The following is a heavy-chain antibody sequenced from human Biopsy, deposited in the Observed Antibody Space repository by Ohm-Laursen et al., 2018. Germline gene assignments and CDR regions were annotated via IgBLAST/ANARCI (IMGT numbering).Heavy chain of an antibody. D-gene: IGHD2-15*01. CDR2: ISDSGST. V-gene: IGHV4-59*08. J-gene: IGHJ4*02. Sequence: TLSLICAVSGGSISSFYWTWIRQPPGKGPEWIGDISDSGSTNYKPSLKSRIIISVDTPKNQFSLNLSSVTAADTAVYYCARRGSGGRSFDHWGQGTLVTVSS. CDR1: GGSISSFY. CDR3: ARRGSGGRSFDH.